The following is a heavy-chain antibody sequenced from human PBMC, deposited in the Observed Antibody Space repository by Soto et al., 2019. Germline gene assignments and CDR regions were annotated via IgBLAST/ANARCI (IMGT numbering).Heavy chain of an antibody. J-gene: IGHJ4*02. D-gene: IGHD5-12*01. V-gene: IGHV2-5*02. CDR3: AHIDPEIVTVGGHGGFDY. CDR2: IYWDDDK. CDR1: GFSLTSGVG. Sequence: QITLKESGPTLVRPPQTLTLTCTFSGFSLTSGVGVGWIRQPPGKALEWLALIYWDDDKRYSPSLQNRLTITKDTSKNQVVLTMTNVGPVDTATYFCAHIDPEIVTVGGHGGFDYWGQGTLVTVSS.